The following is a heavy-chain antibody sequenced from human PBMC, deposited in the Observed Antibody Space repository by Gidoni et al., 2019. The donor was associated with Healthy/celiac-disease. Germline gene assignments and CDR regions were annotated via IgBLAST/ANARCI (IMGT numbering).Heavy chain of an antibody. D-gene: IGHD3-9*01. V-gene: IGHV5-51*01. CDR2: IYPGDSDT. J-gene: IGHJ3*02. Sequence: EVQLVQSGAEVKKPGESLKISCKGSGYSFPSYWIGWVRQMPGKGLEWMGIIYPGDSDTRYSPSFQGQVTISADKSISTAYLQWSSLKASDTAMYYCARHLTPLRYFDWLLSGAFDIWGQGTMVTVSS. CDR1: GYSFPSYW. CDR3: ARHLTPLRYFDWLLSGAFDI.